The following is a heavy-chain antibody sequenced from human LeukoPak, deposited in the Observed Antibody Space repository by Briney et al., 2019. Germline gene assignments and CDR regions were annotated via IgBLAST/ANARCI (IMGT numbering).Heavy chain of an antibody. CDR1: GFTFSSYA. D-gene: IGHD3-22*01. Sequence: GASLRLSCAASGFTFSSYAMSWVRQAPGKGLEWGSAISGRGGSTYYADSVKGRFTISRDNSKNTLYLQMNSLRDEDTAVYYCAKEDYYDSRGGPDYWGQGTLVTVSS. V-gene: IGHV3-23*01. CDR2: ISGRGGST. J-gene: IGHJ4*02. CDR3: AKEDYYDSRGGPDY.